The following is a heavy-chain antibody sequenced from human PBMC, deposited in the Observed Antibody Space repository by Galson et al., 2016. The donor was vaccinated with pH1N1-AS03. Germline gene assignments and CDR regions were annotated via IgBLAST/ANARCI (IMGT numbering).Heavy chain of an antibody. CDR2: ISGSGGIA. D-gene: IGHD6-6*01. CDR3: GKGGYSTSPPAVDS. J-gene: IGHJ4*02. CDR1: GFTFSNYV. V-gene: IGHV3-23*01. Sequence: SLRLSCAASGFTFSNYVMSWVRQAPGKGLEWVSCISGSGGIANHADSVKGRLTTSRDNSKNTLYLQMNNLRAEDTAVYYCGKGGYSTSPPAVDSWGQGTVVTVSS.